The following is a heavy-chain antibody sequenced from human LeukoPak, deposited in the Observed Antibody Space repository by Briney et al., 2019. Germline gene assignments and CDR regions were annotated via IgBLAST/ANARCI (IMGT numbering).Heavy chain of an antibody. CDR2: IIPIFGTA. D-gene: IGHD1-7*01. J-gene: IGHJ4*02. CDR1: GGTFSSYA. V-gene: IGHV1-69*05. CDR3: ASRVTGTTGSDY. Sequence: ASVKVSCKASGGTFSSYAISWVRQAPGQGLEWMGGIIPIFGTANYAQKFQGRVTITTDESTSTAYMELSSLRSEDTAVYYCASRVTGTTGSDYWGQGTLVTVSS.